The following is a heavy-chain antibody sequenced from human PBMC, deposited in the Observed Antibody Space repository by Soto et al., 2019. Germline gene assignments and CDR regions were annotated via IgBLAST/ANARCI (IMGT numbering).Heavy chain of an antibody. CDR2: ISYDGSNK. Sequence: GGSLRLSCAASGFTFSSYAMHWVRQAPGKGLEWVAVISYDGSNKYYADSVKGRFTISRDNSKNTLYLQMNSLRAEDTAVYYCARDQSPSSGWPNGFHIWGRETMVTVAS. V-gene: IGHV3-30-3*01. D-gene: IGHD6-19*01. CDR3: ARDQSPSSGWPNGFHI. J-gene: IGHJ3*02. CDR1: GFTFSSYA.